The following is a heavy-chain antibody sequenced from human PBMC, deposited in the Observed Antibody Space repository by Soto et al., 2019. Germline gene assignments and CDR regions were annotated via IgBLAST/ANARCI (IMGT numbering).Heavy chain of an antibody. CDR3: ARGPSLWDFDY. CDR2: IYYSGST. Sequence: SETLSLTCTVSGGSISSNTHYWGWIRQPPWKGLHWIGSIYYSGSTYYAPSLRSRVTISVDTSKYQFSLKLSSVTAADTAMYYCARGPSLWDFDYWGQGXLVTVYS. J-gene: IGHJ4*02. CDR1: GGSISSNTHY. D-gene: IGHD3-16*01. V-gene: IGHV4-39*01.